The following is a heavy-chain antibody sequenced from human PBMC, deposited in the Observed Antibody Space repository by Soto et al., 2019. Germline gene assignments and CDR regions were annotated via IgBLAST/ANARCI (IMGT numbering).Heavy chain of an antibody. Sequence: PGGSLRLSCAASGFTFSNYGMHWVRQAPGKGLEWMAIIWYDGSNKYYADSVKGRFTISRDNSKNTLYLQMNSLRAEDTAVYYCAREMRYLQPDDWGQGTLVTVSS. D-gene: IGHD1-1*01. V-gene: IGHV3-33*01. CDR1: GFTFSNYG. J-gene: IGHJ4*02. CDR3: AREMRYLQPDD. CDR2: IWYDGSNK.